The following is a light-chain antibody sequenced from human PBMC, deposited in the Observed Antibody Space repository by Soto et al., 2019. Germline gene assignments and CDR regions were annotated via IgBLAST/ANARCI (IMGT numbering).Light chain of an antibody. V-gene: IGKV3-20*01. J-gene: IGKJ2*01. CDR1: QSVSSSY. CDR2: GAS. Sequence: EIVLTQSPGTLSLSPGERATLSCRASQSVSSSYLAWYQQKPGQAPRLLIYGASSRATGIPDRFSGSGSGTDFTLTISRLEPEDFAVYYCHQYGSSPRYTFGQGTKVDIK. CDR3: HQYGSSPRYT.